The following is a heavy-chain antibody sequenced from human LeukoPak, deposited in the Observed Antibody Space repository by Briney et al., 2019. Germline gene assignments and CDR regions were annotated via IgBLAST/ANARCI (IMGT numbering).Heavy chain of an antibody. CDR1: GVTVSSNY. V-gene: IGHV3-66*04. CDR2: IYSGGSS. CDR3: GRLRGEAGTHLSYDY. D-gene: IGHD1-1*01. J-gene: IGHJ4*02. Sequence: GGSLRLSCAASGVTVSSNYMTWVRQAPGKGLEWVSVIYSGGSSFYADSVKGRFTISRDNSKNTLYLQMNSLRVEDTAVYYCGRLRGEAGTHLSYDYWGQGTLVTVSS.